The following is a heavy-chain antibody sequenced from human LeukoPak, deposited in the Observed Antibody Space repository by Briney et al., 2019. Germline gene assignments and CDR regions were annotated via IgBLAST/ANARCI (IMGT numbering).Heavy chain of an antibody. CDR1: GFTFSSYA. J-gene: IGHJ5*02. V-gene: IGHV3-23*01. Sequence: GGSLRLSCAASGFTFSSYAMSWVRQAPGKGLGWVSAISGSGGSTYYADSVKGRFTISRDNAKNSLYLQMNSLRAEDTAVYYCARRAVWQNWFDPWGQGTLVTVSS. D-gene: IGHD3-16*01. CDR2: ISGSGGST. CDR3: ARRAVWQNWFDP.